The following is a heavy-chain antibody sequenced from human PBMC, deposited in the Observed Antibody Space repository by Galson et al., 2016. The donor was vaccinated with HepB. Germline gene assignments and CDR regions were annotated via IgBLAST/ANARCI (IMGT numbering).Heavy chain of an antibody. CDR1: GFSLRNNGEG. D-gene: IGHD1-26*01. Sequence: PALVKPTQTLTLTCTFSGFSLRNNGEGVGWIRQPPGKALEWLAIIFWDDYKRYSPSLKSRLAIMKDTSRNLVVLTMTNVDPVDTATYYCVRRVQRGSYFPDWGQGTLVTVSS. V-gene: IGHV2-5*02. CDR2: IFWDDYK. CDR3: VRRVQRGSYFPD. J-gene: IGHJ4*02.